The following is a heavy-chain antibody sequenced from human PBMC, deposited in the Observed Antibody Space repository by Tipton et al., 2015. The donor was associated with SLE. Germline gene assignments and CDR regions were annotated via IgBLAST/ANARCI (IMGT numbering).Heavy chain of an antibody. V-gene: IGHV4-34*01. Sequence: TLSLTCAVYGGSLSGYQWSWIRQSPGKGLEWIGEINHSGSTNHNPSLKSRVTISVDTSKNQFSLKLSSVTAADTAVYYCARDAHGYYSGWMDYWGQGTLVTVSS. CDR3: ARDAHGYYSGWMDY. D-gene: IGHD2-15*01. CDR1: GGSLSGYQ. CDR2: INHSGST. J-gene: IGHJ4*02.